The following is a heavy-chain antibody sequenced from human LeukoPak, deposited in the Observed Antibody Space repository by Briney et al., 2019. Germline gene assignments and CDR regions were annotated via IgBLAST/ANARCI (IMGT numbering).Heavy chain of an antibody. Sequence: ASVKVSCKASGYTFTGYYMHWVRQAPGQGLEWMGWINPNSGGTNYAQKFQGRVTMTRDTSISTAYMELSRLRSDDTAVYYRARDGDYYGSGSYEGYFDPWGQGTLVTVSS. V-gene: IGHV1-2*02. CDR3: ARDGDYYGSGSYEGYFDP. J-gene: IGHJ5*02. CDR2: INPNSGGT. D-gene: IGHD3-10*01. CDR1: GYTFTGYY.